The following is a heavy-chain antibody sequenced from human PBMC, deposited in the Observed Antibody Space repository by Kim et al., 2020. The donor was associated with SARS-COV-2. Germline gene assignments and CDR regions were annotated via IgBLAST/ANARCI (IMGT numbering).Heavy chain of an antibody. D-gene: IGHD1-26*01. CDR1: GYTFTGYY. CDR3: ARGVGELLFGYYFDY. CDR2: INPNSGGT. V-gene: IGHV1-2*02. J-gene: IGHJ4*02. Sequence: ASVKVSCKASGYTFTGYYMHWVRQAPGQGLEWMGWINPNSGGTNYAQKFQGRVTMTRDTSISTAYMELSRLRSDDTAVYYCARGVGELLFGYYFDYWGQGTLVTVSS.